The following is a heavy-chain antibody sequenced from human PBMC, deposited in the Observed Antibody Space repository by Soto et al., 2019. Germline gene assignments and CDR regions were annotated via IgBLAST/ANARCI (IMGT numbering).Heavy chain of an antibody. V-gene: IGHV3-23*01. Sequence: EVQLLESGGGLVQPGESLRLPCAASGFTFSSYAMTWVRQAPGKGLEWVSTISGSGGSTYYADSVKGRFTITRDKSKNTVYLQMNSLRADDTAVYYCAKRRDGYNYDYWGQGTLVTVSS. CDR1: GFTFSSYA. CDR3: AKRRDGYNYDY. D-gene: IGHD5-12*01. CDR2: ISGSGGST. J-gene: IGHJ4*02.